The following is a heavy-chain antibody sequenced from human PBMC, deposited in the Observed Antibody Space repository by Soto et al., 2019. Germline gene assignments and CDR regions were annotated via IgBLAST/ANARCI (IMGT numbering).Heavy chain of an antibody. CDR1: GFTFSSYE. V-gene: IGHV3-48*03. Sequence: GGSLRLSCAASGFTFSSYEMNWVRQAPGKGLEWVSYISSSGSTIYYADSVKGRFTISRDNAKNSLYLQMNSLRAEDTAVYYCARTNWGNAFDIWGQGTMVTVS. J-gene: IGHJ3*02. CDR3: ARTNWGNAFDI. CDR2: ISSSGSTI. D-gene: IGHD7-27*01.